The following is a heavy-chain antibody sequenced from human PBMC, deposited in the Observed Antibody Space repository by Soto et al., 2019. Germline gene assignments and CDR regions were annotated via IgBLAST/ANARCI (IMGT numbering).Heavy chain of an antibody. V-gene: IGHV1-18*01. CDR2: ISAYNGDT. Sequence: QVQLVQSGGEVRKPGASVKVSCKASGYTFTSHGISWVRQAPGQGLEWMGWISAYNGDTNYAQKRQGRGTVTTGRARRTAYMELRCLRSEDTAVYYCARMVRGSNPADHHYMDVGGRGTTVSVSS. CDR3: ARMVRGSNPADHHYMDV. D-gene: IGHD3-10*01. CDR1: GYTFTSHG. J-gene: IGHJ6*03.